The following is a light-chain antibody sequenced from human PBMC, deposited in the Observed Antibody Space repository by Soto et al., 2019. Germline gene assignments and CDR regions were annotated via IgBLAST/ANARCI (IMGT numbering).Light chain of an antibody. V-gene: IGKV1-9*01. CDR3: RHLNSYPSVQ. Sequence: DIQMTQSPSSLSASIGDRVTIPCRASQAISTYLAWYQHKPGKAPKLLLSAASTLQSGVPSRFSGSGSGTDFSLTISSLQPEDFATYYCRHLNSYPSVQFGQGTKVEI. CDR2: AAS. CDR1: QAISTY. J-gene: IGKJ1*01.